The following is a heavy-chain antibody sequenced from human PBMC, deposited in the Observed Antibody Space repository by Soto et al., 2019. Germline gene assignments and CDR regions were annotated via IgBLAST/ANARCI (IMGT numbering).Heavy chain of an antibody. CDR1: GGSISSSNW. D-gene: IGHD1-26*01. CDR3: ARDGWELSAFDY. V-gene: IGHV4-4*02. Sequence: PSETLSLTCAVSGGSISSSNWWSWVRQPPGKGLEWIGEIYHSGSTNYNPSLKSRVTISVAKSKNQFSLKLSSVTAAATAVDYCARDGWELSAFDYCGQGTLVP. J-gene: IGHJ4*02. CDR2: IYHSGST.